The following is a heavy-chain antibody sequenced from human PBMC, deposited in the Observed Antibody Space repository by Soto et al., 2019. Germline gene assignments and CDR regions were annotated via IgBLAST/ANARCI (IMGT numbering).Heavy chain of an antibody. V-gene: IGHV1-69*02. CDR1: GDTFAFYS. J-gene: IGHJ4*02. CDR2: INPILSMS. Sequence: QVQLVQSGAEVKRPGSSVKVSCKASGDTFAFYSINWVRQAPGLGLEWMGRINPILSMSNYAQRFQGRVTMTADKSTSTAYMVLNSLRSEDTAMYYCATSYGSGYRAFDYWGQGAVVTVSS. D-gene: IGHD3-10*01. CDR3: ATSYGSGYRAFDY.